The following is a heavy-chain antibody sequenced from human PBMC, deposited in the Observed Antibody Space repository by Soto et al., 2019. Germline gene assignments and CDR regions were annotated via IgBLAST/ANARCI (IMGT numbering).Heavy chain of an antibody. Sequence: GGSLRLSCVASGFTFSNYAIYWVRQAPSKGLEWVAAISFDGANTYYADSVKGRFTISRDNSKNTVYLQMDSLRVEDTAVYYCARDESRGQLYDAFDIWGQGTMVTASS. J-gene: IGHJ3*02. CDR1: GFTFSNYA. D-gene: IGHD3-22*01. CDR3: ARDESRGQLYDAFDI. CDR2: ISFDGANT. V-gene: IGHV3-30*01.